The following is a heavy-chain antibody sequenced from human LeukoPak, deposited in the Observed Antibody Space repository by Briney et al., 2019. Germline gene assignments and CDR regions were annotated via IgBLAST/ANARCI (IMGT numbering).Heavy chain of an antibody. J-gene: IGHJ2*01. Sequence: GGSLRLSCTASGFSFSTYSMNWVRPVPGEGLEWVSVIYSGGTTYYAGSVRGRFSISRDISKNTLDLQMSSLRAEDTAVYYCAREAAVTPGVRYFDLWGRGTLVTVSS. V-gene: IGHV3-66*01. D-gene: IGHD4-17*01. CDR1: GFSFSTYS. CDR3: AREAAVTPGVRYFDL. CDR2: IYSGGTT.